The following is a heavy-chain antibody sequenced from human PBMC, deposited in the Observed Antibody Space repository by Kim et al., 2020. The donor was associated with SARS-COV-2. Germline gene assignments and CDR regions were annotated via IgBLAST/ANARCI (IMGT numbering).Heavy chain of an antibody. Sequence: SPSFQGHVTISADKSISTAYLQWSSLKASDTAMYYCARRSIAAARDAFDIWGQGTMVTVSS. J-gene: IGHJ3*02. CDR3: ARRSIAAARDAFDI. D-gene: IGHD6-13*01. V-gene: IGHV5-10-1*01.